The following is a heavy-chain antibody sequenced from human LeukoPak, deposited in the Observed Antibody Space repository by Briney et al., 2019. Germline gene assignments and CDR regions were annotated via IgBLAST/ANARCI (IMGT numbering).Heavy chain of an antibody. V-gene: IGHV4-59*08. J-gene: IGHJ4*02. CDR2: VYYTGST. CDR1: GGSFNSYY. Sequence: PSETLSLTCTVSGGSFNSYYWSWIRQPPGKGLEWIGYVYYTGSTNYNPSLKSRITMFEDKSKNQFSLRLYSVTVADTAVYYCARHFAYSSSSYFDYWGQGSLVTVSS. D-gene: IGHD6-6*01. CDR3: ARHFAYSSSSYFDY.